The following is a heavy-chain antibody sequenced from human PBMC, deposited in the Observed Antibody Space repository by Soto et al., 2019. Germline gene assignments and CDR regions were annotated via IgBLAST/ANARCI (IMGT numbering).Heavy chain of an antibody. V-gene: IGHV4-4*02. CDR3: AREGCSSTSCYFDYYYYMDV. Sequence: QVQLQESGPGLVKPSGTLSLTCAVSSGSINSSNWWSWVRQPPGKGLEWIGEIYHSGSTNYNPSLKSRVTISVDKSKNQFSLKLSSVTAADTAVYYCAREGCSSTSCYFDYYYYMDVWGKGTTVTVSS. CDR2: IYHSGST. CDR1: SGSINSSNW. J-gene: IGHJ6*03. D-gene: IGHD2-2*01.